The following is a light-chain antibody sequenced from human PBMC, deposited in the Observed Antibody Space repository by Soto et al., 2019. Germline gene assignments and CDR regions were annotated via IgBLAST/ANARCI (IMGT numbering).Light chain of an antibody. CDR2: EGS. CDR3: CSYAGSYTWV. V-gene: IGLV2-23*01. CDR1: SSDVGSHNL. Sequence: QSALTQPASVSGSPGQSITISCTGTSSDVGSHNLVSWYQQDPGKAPKLMIYEGSKRPSGVSDRFSGSKSGNTASLTISGLQAEDEADYYCCSYAGSYTWVFGTGTKLTVL. J-gene: IGLJ1*01.